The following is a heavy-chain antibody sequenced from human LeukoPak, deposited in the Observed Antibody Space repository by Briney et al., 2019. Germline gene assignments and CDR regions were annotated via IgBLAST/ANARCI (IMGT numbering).Heavy chain of an antibody. V-gene: IGHV3-7*01. CDR3: ARRPVDSSGWYGYYYYCYYMDV. J-gene: IGHJ6*03. CDR2: IKQDGSEK. D-gene: IGHD6-19*01. Sequence: GGSLRLSCAASEFSFSSYWMSWVRQAPGKGLEWVANIKQDGSEKYYVDSVKGRFTISRDNAKNSLYLQMNSLRAEDTAVYYCARRPVDSSGWYGYYYYCYYMDVWGKGTTVTVSS. CDR1: EFSFSSYW.